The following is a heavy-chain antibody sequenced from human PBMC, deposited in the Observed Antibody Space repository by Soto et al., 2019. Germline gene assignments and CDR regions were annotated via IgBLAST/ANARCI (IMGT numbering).Heavy chain of an antibody. V-gene: IGHV4-4*02. J-gene: IGHJ5*02. D-gene: IGHD3-22*01. CDR2: VFHSGST. CDR3: ARALGSSCFHGWLDP. CDR1: GGSISSPNW. Sequence: QVQLQESGPGLVKPSGTLSLSCAVSGGSISSPNWWGWVRQPPGKGLEWIGEVFHSGSTNNNPSLKSRVTMSVDKSKNQFSLILTSVTAADTAVYYCARALGSSCFHGWLDPWGQGTLVTVSS.